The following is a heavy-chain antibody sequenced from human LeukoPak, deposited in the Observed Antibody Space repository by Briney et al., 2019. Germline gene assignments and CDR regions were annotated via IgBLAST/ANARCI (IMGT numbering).Heavy chain of an antibody. D-gene: IGHD2-8*02. Sequence: KPSETLSLTCAVYGGSFSGYYWSWIRQPPGKGLEWIGEINHSGSTNYNPSLKSRVTISVDTSKNQFSLKLSSVTAADTAVYYCARITGGGFAISEASFDIWGQGTQVTVSS. CDR1: GGSFSGYY. CDR3: ARITGGGFAISEASFDI. V-gene: IGHV4-34*01. CDR2: INHSGST. J-gene: IGHJ3*02.